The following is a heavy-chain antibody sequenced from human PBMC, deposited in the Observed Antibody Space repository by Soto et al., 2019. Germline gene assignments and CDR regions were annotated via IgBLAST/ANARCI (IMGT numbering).Heavy chain of an antibody. D-gene: IGHD4-17*01. CDR1: GYTCAGYG. J-gene: IGHJ4*02. CDR2: ISAYNGNT. Sequence: QVQLVQSGAEVKKPGASVKVSWKASGYTCAGYGLAWVRQTPGQGLEWMGWISAYNGNTLYAQKFQDRLTMNTDTSTNTAYMELRSLRSDDTAVYFCARPCGSYGDYALSLKYWGQGTLVTVSS. CDR3: ARPCGSYGDYALSLKY. V-gene: IGHV1-18*01.